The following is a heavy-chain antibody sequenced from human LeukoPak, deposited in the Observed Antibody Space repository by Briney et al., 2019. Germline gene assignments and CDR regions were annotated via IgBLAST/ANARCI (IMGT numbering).Heavy chain of an antibody. Sequence: GGSLRLSCAASGFTFSSYAMSWVRQAPGKGLEWVSAISGSGGSTYCADSVKGRFTISRDNSKNTLYLQMNSLRAEDTAVYYCAKAPRYYDFWSGYSRVYGMDVWGQGTTVTVSS. J-gene: IGHJ6*02. CDR3: AKAPRYYDFWSGYSRVYGMDV. CDR1: GFTFSSYA. D-gene: IGHD3-3*01. CDR2: ISGSGGST. V-gene: IGHV3-23*01.